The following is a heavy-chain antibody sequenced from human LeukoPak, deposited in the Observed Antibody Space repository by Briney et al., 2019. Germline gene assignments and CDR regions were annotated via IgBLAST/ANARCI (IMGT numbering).Heavy chain of an antibody. J-gene: IGHJ4*02. CDR3: ARVTQYGSSQGDY. CDR2: INPNSGGT. CDR1: GYTFTGYY. D-gene: IGHD2-2*03. Sequence: ASVTVSCKASGYTFTGYYMHWVRQAPGQGLEWMGWINPNSGGTRYTQKFQGRVTLTRDTSISTAYMELSRLTSDDTAVYYCARVTQYGSSQGDYWGQGTLVTVSS. V-gene: IGHV1-2*02.